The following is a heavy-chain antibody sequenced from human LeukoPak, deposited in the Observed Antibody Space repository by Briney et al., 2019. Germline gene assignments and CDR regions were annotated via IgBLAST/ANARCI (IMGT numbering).Heavy chain of an antibody. J-gene: IGHJ3*02. Sequence: GESLQISCKGSGYSFTSYWIGWVRQLPGKGLEWMGIIYPGDSDTRYSPSFQGQVTISADKSISTAYLQWSSLKASDTAMYYCARHPYYYDSSGYGDDAFDIWGQGTMVTVSS. CDR1: GYSFTSYW. CDR3: ARHPYYYDSSGYGDDAFDI. CDR2: IYPGDSDT. V-gene: IGHV5-51*01. D-gene: IGHD3-22*01.